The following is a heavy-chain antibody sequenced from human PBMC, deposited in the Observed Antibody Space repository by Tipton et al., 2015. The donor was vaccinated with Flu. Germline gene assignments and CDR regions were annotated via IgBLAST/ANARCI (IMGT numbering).Heavy chain of an antibody. CDR2: IGRHGDNA. CDR1: GFDFEDYA. J-gene: IGHJ6*02. Sequence: SLRLSCAASGFDFEDYAMYWVRQRPGKGLEWVCGIGRHGDNAGCADSVKGRFAISRDNAKNSLFLDIFTLRPEDTALYYCARAVGAAYGSWRGIPLYAMDVWGQGTTVIVSS. D-gene: IGHD3-16*01. V-gene: IGHV3-9*01. CDR3: ARAVGAAYGSWRGIPLYAMDV.